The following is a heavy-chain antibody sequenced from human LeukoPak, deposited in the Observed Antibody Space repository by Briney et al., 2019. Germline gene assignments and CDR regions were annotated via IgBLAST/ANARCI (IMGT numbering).Heavy chain of an antibody. CDR1: GFTFISYA. V-gene: IGHV3-23*01. Sequence: GGSLRLSCAASGFTFISYAMSWVRQAPGKGLEWVSAISGSGARTHYADSVKGRFTVSRDNSKSTLYLQMNSLRAEDRAVYYCAKEQTSSGFFDYWGQGTLVTVSS. CDR3: AKEQTSSGFFDY. J-gene: IGHJ4*02. D-gene: IGHD3-10*01. CDR2: ISGSGART.